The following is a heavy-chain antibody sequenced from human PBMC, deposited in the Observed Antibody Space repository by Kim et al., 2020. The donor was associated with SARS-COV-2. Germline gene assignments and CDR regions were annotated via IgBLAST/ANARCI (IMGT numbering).Heavy chain of an antibody. V-gene: IGHV3-23*01. Sequence: SFSLSFSSSFFPFLLSSLRWVRPAPGRGLEFVFLGLFFFLCIYFVFSLKFLFTLSRDPSPNMLYLQMNSLRAEDTALYYCAKALRKLSMALDYWGQGTLVTVSS. CDR2: GLFFFLCI. CDR1: FFPFLLSS. CDR3: AKALRKLSMALDY. J-gene: IGHJ4*02. D-gene: IGHD3-10*01.